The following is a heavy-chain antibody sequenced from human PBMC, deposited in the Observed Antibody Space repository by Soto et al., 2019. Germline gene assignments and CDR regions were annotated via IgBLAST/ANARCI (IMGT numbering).Heavy chain of an antibody. D-gene: IGHD1-26*01. V-gene: IGHV1-46*01. Sequence: GSSVKFSWKASGYTFTNYYMHCVRQAPGQGLEWMGVIHYSGATPTYAQKFQGRVTMARDTSTSTVYVELSSLTSEATAVYYCARGGPDFATIVSYDYWGQRTLVPVSS. CDR1: GYTFTNYY. J-gene: IGHJ4*02. CDR3: ARGGPDFATIVSYDY. CDR2: IHYSGATP.